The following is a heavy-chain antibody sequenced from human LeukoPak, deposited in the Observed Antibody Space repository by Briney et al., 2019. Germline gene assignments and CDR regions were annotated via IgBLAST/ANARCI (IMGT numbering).Heavy chain of an antibody. D-gene: IGHD4-17*01. CDR1: GHTFTSYG. V-gene: IGHV1-69*13. CDR3: ARGTVTDFDY. J-gene: IGHJ4*02. CDR2: IIPIFGTA. Sequence: ASVKVSCKASGHTFTSYGISWVRQAPGQGLEWMGGIIPIFGTANYAQKFQGRVTITADESTSTAYMELSSLRSEDTAVYYCARGTVTDFDYWGQGTLVTVSS.